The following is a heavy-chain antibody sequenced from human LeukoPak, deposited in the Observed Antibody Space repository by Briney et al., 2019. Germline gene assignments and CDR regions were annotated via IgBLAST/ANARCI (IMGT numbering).Heavy chain of an antibody. Sequence: SETLSLTCTVSGDSISRYYWSWIRQPPGKGLEWIGYISYSGSTNYKPSLKSRVTVSVDTSKNQFSLKLSSVTAADTAVYYCTRGGPSGIRPDYWGQGTLVTVSS. CDR2: ISYSGST. CDR3: TRGGPSGIRPDY. CDR1: GDSISRYY. V-gene: IGHV4-59*01. J-gene: IGHJ4*02. D-gene: IGHD1-26*01.